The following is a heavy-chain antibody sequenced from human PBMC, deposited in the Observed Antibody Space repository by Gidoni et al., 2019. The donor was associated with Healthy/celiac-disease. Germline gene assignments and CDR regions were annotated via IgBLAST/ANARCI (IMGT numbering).Heavy chain of an antibody. CDR2: LIPILGIA. J-gene: IGHJ4*02. Sequence: QVQLVQSGAEVKKPGSSVKVSCKASGGTFSSYAISWVRQAPGQGLEWMGRLIPILGIANYAQKFQGRGKITADKSTSTAYMELSSLRSEDTAVYYCARDPEDYLYYFDYWGQGTLVTVSS. CDR3: ARDPEDYLYYFDY. V-gene: IGHV1-69*04. D-gene: IGHD3-10*01. CDR1: GGTFSSYA.